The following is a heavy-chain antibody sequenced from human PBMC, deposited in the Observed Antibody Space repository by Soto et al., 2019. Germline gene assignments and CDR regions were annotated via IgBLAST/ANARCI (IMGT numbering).Heavy chain of an antibody. J-gene: IGHJ4*02. CDR3: ARVEYGDLIYVDY. Sequence: ASVKVSCKASGYSFTNYGITWVRQAPGQGLEWMGWIGVFNGNTDYDQKFRDRVAMTTDTSTTTAYLELRSLTSDDTAVYYCARVEYGDLIYVDYWRQGTLVTVSS. CDR2: IGVFNGNT. CDR1: GYSFTNYG. V-gene: IGHV1-18*01. D-gene: IGHD2-21*02.